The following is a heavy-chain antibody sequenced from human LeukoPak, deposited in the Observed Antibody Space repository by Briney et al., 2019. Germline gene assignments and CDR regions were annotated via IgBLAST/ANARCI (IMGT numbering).Heavy chain of an antibody. J-gene: IGHJ4*02. CDR2: VSGSVGST. D-gene: IGHD4-23*01. V-gene: IGHV3-23*01. Sequence: GGSLRLSCAASGFTFSSYAMSWVRQAPGKGVEWVSAVSGSVGSTYYADSVKGRFTISRDNSKNTLYLQMNSLRAEDTAVYYCAKDGVDYGGPMYYFDYWGQGTLVTVSS. CDR1: GFTFSSYA. CDR3: AKDGVDYGGPMYYFDY.